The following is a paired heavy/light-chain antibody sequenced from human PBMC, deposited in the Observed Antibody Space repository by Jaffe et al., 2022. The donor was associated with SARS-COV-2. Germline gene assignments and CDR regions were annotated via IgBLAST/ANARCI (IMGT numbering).Heavy chain of an antibody. J-gene: IGHJ4*02. CDR2: ISYDGNNK. Sequence: QEQLVESGGGVVQPGRSLRLSCAASGFSFSNYAMHWVRQAPGKGLEWVAVISYDGNNKDHADSVKGRFTISRDNSKNTLYLQMNSLRAEDTAVYYCARVKLPGAFDYWGQGTLVTVSS. V-gene: IGHV3-30*04. CDR1: GFSFSNYA. CDR3: ARVKLPGAFDY. D-gene: IGHD2-8*02.
Light chain of an antibody. CDR1: QSVSSSY. J-gene: IGKJ3*01. CDR2: GAS. V-gene: IGKV3-20*01. CDR3: QQYGRGFT. Sequence: EVVLTQSPGTLSLSPGERATLSCRASQSVSSSYLAWYQQKPGQAPRLLMYGASTRATGFPDRFRASGSGTNFTLTISRLEPEDFAVYYCQQYGRGFTFGPGTKVDIK.